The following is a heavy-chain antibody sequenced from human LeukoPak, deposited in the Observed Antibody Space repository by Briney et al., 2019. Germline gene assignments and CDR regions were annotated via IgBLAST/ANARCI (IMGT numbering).Heavy chain of an antibody. CDR3: ANHLACYNNHCPPFDD. Sequence: GGSLRLSCTASGFTVGSNYMSWVRQAPGKGLEWVSVIYSDGTTYYADSVKGRFTISRDNSKNTLYLQMNSLGAEDTAVYYCANHLACYNNHCPPFDDWGQGTLVTVSS. CDR1: GFTVGSNY. V-gene: IGHV3-53*01. CDR2: IYSDGTT. J-gene: IGHJ4*02. D-gene: IGHD3-10*01.